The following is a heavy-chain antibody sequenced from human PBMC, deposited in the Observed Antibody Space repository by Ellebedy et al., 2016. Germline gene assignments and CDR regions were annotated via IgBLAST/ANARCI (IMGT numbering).Heavy chain of an antibody. Sequence: SETLSLXXNVSGGSISSGGCYWNWIRQHPGKGLEWIGYIYYSGSTHHNPSLKSRVSISVDTSKNQFSLNLSSVTAADTAVYYCARDGSYLSYYWDDVGYSDQWGQGTLVSVSS. CDR2: IYYSGST. CDR1: GGSISSGGCY. CDR3: ARDGSYLSYYWDDVGYSDQ. V-gene: IGHV4-31*03. D-gene: IGHD1-20*01. J-gene: IGHJ4*02.